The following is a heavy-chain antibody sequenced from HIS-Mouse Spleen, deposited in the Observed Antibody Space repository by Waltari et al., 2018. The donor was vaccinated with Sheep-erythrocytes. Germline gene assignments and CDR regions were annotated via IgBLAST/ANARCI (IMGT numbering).Heavy chain of an antibody. CDR3: ARGYYDFWSGSALGAFDI. CDR2: IKPNSGGK. Sequence: QVQLVQSGAEVKKPGASVKVSCKASGYTFTGYYMHWVRQAPGQGLEWMGWIKPNSGGKNYAQKFQGRVTMTRDTSISTAYMELSRLRSDDTAVYYCARGYYDFWSGSALGAFDIWGQGTMVTVSS. V-gene: IGHV1-2*02. J-gene: IGHJ3*02. D-gene: IGHD3-3*01. CDR1: GYTFTGYY.